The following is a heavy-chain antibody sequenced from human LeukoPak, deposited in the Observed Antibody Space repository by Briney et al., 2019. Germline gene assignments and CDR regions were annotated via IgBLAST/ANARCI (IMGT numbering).Heavy chain of an antibody. CDR3: ARGRGYSSGWGHYYYSLDV. D-gene: IGHD6-19*01. V-gene: IGHV4-34*01. CDR2: VKHPGGT. CDR1: GGSFSDYY. J-gene: IGHJ6*02. Sequence: SETLSLTCAVYGGSFSDYYWTWIRQPPGEGLEWIGEVKHPGGTNYNPSLRGRVAISVETSKNQFSLRLTSVTAADTSVFYCARGRGYSSGWGHYYYSLDVWGQGTAVTVSS.